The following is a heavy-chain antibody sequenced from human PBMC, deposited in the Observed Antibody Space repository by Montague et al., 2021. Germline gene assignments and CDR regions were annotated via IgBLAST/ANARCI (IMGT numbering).Heavy chain of an antibody. D-gene: IGHD4-17*01. Sequence: QTLSLTCAVSGGSISSTAYYWSWIRQHPGKGLEWIGYIYYSGSTYYNPSLKSRVTISVDTSQNQFSLNLNSVTAADTAVYYCARVGATVTAPFDFWGQGTLVTVSS. CDR1: GGSISSTAYY. CDR3: ARVGATVTAPFDF. V-gene: IGHV4-31*11. J-gene: IGHJ4*02. CDR2: IYYSGST.